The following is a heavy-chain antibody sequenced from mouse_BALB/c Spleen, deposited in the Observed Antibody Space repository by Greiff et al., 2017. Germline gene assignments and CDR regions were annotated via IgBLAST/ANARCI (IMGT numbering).Heavy chain of an antibody. D-gene: IGHD2-14*01. Sequence: VQLQQSGPELVKPGASVKMSCKASGYTFTSYVMHWVKQKPGQGLEWIGYINPYNDGTKSNEKFKGKATLTSDKSSSTAYMELSSLTSEDSAVYYCEGVRRDFYYYAMDYWGQGTSVTVSA. J-gene: IGHJ4*01. V-gene: IGHV1-14*01. CDR3: EGVRRDFYYYAMDY. CDR1: GYTFTSYV. CDR2: INPYNDGT.